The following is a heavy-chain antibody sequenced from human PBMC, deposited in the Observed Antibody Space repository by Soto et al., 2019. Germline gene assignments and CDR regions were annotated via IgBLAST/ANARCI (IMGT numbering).Heavy chain of an antibody. CDR1: GFTFSSYA. V-gene: IGHV3-23*01. CDR2: ISGSGGST. D-gene: IGHD4-4*01. Sequence: GGSLRLSCAASGFTFSSYAMSWVRQAPGKGLEWVSAISGSGGSTYYADSVKGRFTISRDNSKNTLYLQMNSLRAEDTAVYCCAKRVNTVTTAYYYYYMDVWGKGTTVTVSS. CDR3: AKRVNTVTTAYYYYYMDV. J-gene: IGHJ6*03.